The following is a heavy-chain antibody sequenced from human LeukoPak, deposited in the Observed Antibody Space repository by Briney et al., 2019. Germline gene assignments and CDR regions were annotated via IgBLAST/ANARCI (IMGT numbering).Heavy chain of an antibody. CDR3: ARGVRSSSWGPYYYYMDV. CDR1: GYTFTSYG. D-gene: IGHD6-13*01. CDR2: IIPIFGTA. J-gene: IGHJ6*03. Sequence: ASVKVSCKASGYTFTSYGISWVRQAPGQGLEWMVGIIPIFGTANYAQKFQGRVTITADKSTSTAYMELSSLGSEDTAVYYCARGVRSSSWGPYYYYMDVWGKGTTVTVSS. V-gene: IGHV1-69*06.